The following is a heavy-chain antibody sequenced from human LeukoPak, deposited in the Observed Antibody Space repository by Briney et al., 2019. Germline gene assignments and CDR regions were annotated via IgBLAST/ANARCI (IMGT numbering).Heavy chain of an antibody. CDR1: GFTFSSYG. D-gene: IGHD2-2*01. V-gene: IGHV3-30*18. Sequence: PGGSLRLSCAASGFTFSSYGMHWVRQAPGKGLEWVAVISYDGSNKYYADSVKGRFTISRDNSKNTLYLQMNSLRAEDTAVYYCAKDGDIVVVPAAMYHYYYGMDAWGQGTTVTVSS. CDR3: AKDGDIVVVPAAMYHYYYGMDA. CDR2: ISYDGSNK. J-gene: IGHJ6*02.